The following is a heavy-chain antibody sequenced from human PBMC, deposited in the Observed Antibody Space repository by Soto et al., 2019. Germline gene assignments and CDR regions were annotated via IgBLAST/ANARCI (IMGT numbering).Heavy chain of an antibody. CDR3: VRVWAVAGTIGVYYYGMDV. V-gene: IGHV1-69*01. CDR1: GGTFSSYA. Sequence: QVQLVQSGAEVKKPGSSVKVSCKASGGTFSSYAISWVRQAPGQGLEWMGGIIPIFGTANYAQKFQGRVTITADESTSTAYMELSSLRSEDTAVYYCVRVWAVAGTIGVYYYGMDVWGQGTTVTVSS. CDR2: IIPIFGTA. J-gene: IGHJ6*02. D-gene: IGHD6-19*01.